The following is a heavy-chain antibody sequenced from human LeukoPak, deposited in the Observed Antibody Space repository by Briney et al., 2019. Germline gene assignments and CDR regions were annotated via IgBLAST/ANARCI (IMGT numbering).Heavy chain of an antibody. J-gene: IGHJ4*02. CDR3: ARDSYYLYCSGGSCYSGGPGY. D-gene: IGHD2-15*01. V-gene: IGHV3-7*01. Sequence: GRSLRLSCAASGFTFSSYWMSWVRQAPGKGLEWVANIKQDGSEKYYVDSVKGRFTISRDNAKNSLYLQMNSLRAEDTAVYYCARDSYYLYCSGGSCYSGGPGYWGQGTLVTVSS. CDR2: IKQDGSEK. CDR1: GFTFSSYW.